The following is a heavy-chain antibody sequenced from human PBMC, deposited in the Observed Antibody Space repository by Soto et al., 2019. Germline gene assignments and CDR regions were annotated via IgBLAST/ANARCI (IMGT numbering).Heavy chain of an antibody. CDR1: GFTFSAYA. V-gene: IGHV3-23*01. Sequence: EVQLLESGGGVVQPGGSLRLSCAASGFTFSAYAMTWVRQAPGKGLEWVSVISGSAGATYYADSVKGRFTISRDNSKNTLYLQMNRLRAEDTAVYYCARQDYSTTWYLNYWGQGTLFTVSS. CDR3: ARQDYSTTWYLNY. CDR2: ISGSAGAT. J-gene: IGHJ4*02. D-gene: IGHD6-13*01.